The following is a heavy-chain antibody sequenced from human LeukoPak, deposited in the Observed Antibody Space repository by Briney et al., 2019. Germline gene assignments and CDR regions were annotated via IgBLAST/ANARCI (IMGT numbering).Heavy chain of an antibody. CDR3: ARHSSGWYEDYYYGMDV. V-gene: IGHV1-18*01. J-gene: IGHJ6*02. Sequence: ASVKVSCKASGYTFTSYGISWVRQAPGQGLEWMGWISAYNGNTNYAQKLQGRVTMTTDTSTSTAYMELRSLRSDDTAVYYCARHSSGWYEDYYYGMDVWGQGTTVTVSS. CDR1: GYTFTSYG. CDR2: ISAYNGNT. D-gene: IGHD6-19*01.